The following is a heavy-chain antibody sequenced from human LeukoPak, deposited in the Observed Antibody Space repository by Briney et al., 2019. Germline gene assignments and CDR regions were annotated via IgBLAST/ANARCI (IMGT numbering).Heavy chain of an antibody. V-gene: IGHV4-4*02. J-gene: IGHJ3*02. D-gene: IGHD3-22*01. CDR3: ARSAYYSDSSGYSAFDI. Sequence: PSGTLSLTCAVSGGSVSSSNWWSWVRQPPGKGLEWIGEIYHSGSTNYNPSLKSRVTISVDKSKNQFSLKLSSVTAADTAVYYCARSAYYSDSSGYSAFDIWGQGTMVTVSS. CDR2: IYHSGST. CDR1: GGSVSSSNW.